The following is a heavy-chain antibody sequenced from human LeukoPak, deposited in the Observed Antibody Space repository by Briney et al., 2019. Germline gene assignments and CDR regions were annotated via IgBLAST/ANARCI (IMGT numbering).Heavy chain of an antibody. D-gene: IGHD3-10*01. J-gene: IGHJ4*02. V-gene: IGHV3-53*01. CDR1: VFTVSNDY. CDR2: IYGGGST. CDR3: TRMLRSSHHFIDS. Sequence: PGGSLRLSCAVSVFTVSNDYMSWVRQAPGKGLEWVSVIYGGGSTYYADSVRGRFTISRDNSENTLYLQMDSLRAEDTAVYYCTRMLRSSHHFIDSWGQGTLVTVSS.